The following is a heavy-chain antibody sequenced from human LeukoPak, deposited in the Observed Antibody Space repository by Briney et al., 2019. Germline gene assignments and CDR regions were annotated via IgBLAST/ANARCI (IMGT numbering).Heavy chain of an antibody. CDR2: INHSGST. CDR1: GGSFSGYY. Sequence: SEALSLTCAVYGGSFSGYYWSWIRQPPGKGLEWIGEINHSGSTNYNPSLKSRVTISVDTSKNQFSLKLSSVTAADTAVYYCARGKGYCSSTSCYNWFDPWGQGTLVTVFS. CDR3: ARGKGYCSSTSCYNWFDP. D-gene: IGHD2-2*01. V-gene: IGHV4-34*01. J-gene: IGHJ5*02.